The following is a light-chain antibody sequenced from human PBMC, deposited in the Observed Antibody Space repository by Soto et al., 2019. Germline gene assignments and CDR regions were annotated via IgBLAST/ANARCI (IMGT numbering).Light chain of an antibody. V-gene: IGKV3-20*01. J-gene: IGKJ3*01. Sequence: DIVLTQSPGTLSLSPRERATLSCRASQGVSANHLTWYQQKPGQAPRLLMCGSSTRATGIPDRFSGSGSGTDFTLTISRLEPEDIATYYCQQYHSLPFTFGPGTKLDIK. CDR2: GSS. CDR3: QQYHSLPFT. CDR1: QGVSANH.